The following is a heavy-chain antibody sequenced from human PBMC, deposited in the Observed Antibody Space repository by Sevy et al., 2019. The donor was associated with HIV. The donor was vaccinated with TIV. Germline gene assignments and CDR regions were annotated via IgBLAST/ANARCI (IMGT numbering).Heavy chain of an antibody. Sequence: GGSLRFSCAASGFTFSSYAMSWVRQAPGKGLEWVSAISGSGGSTYYADSVKGRFTISRDNSKNTLYLQMNSLRAEDTDVYYCARTRHSGSYSYFDYWGQGTLVTVSS. D-gene: IGHD1-26*01. J-gene: IGHJ4*02. CDR1: GFTFSSYA. CDR3: ARTRHSGSYSYFDY. V-gene: IGHV3-23*01. CDR2: ISGSGGST.